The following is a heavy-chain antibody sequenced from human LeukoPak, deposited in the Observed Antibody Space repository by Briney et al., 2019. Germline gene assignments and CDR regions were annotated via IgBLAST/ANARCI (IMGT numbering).Heavy chain of an antibody. CDR1: GFTFSSYA. D-gene: IGHD3-16*01. J-gene: IGHJ6*03. CDR2: IRGSGSST. Sequence: GGSLRLSCAASGFTFSSYAMSWVRQAPGKGLEWVSGIRGSGSSTYYADSVKGRFTISRDNSKNTLYLQMNSLRPEDTAIYYCARGPWGGYYYYMDVWGKGTTVTVSS. CDR3: ARGPWGGYYYYMDV. V-gene: IGHV3-23*01.